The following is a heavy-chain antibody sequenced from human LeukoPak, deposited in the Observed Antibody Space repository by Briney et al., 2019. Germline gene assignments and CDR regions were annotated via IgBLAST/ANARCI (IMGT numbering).Heavy chain of an antibody. V-gene: IGHV1-69*05. CDR3: ARVTTVTTWGNYYYYMDV. J-gene: IGHJ6*03. Sequence: SVKVSCKATSHISWVRQAPGQGLEWMGGIIPIFGTANYAQKFQGRVTITTDESTSTAYMELSSLRSEDTAVYYCARVTTVTTWGNYYYYMDVWGKGTTVTVSS. D-gene: IGHD4-11*01. CDR2: IIPIFGTA. CDR1: TSH.